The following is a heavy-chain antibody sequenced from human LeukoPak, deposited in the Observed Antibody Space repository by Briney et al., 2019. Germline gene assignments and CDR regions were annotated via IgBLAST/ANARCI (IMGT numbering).Heavy chain of an antibody. CDR3: AREAGPGERWYFDL. D-gene: IGHD7-27*01. CDR2: IDTSTTYM. Sequence: PGGSQRLSCAASGFTFISYSMNWVRQAPGKGLEWVSSIDTSTTYMTYADSVKGRFTISRDNARNSLYLQMNSLRAEDTAVYYCAREAGPGERWYFDLWGRGTLVTVSS. V-gene: IGHV3-21*01. CDR1: GFTFISYS. J-gene: IGHJ2*01.